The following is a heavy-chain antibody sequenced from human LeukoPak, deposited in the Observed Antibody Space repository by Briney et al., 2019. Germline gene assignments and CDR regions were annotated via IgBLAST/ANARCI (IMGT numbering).Heavy chain of an antibody. D-gene: IGHD3-22*01. V-gene: IGHV5-51*01. CDR2: IYPGDSDT. CDR3: ARRVGDSSGTYDAFDI. Sequence: GESLKISCKGSGYSFTSYWIGWVRQMPGKGLEWMGIIYPGDSDTRYSPSFQGQVTISADKSISTAYLQWSSLKASDTAMYYCARRVGDSSGTYDAFDIWGQGTMVTVPS. CDR1: GYSFTSYW. J-gene: IGHJ3*02.